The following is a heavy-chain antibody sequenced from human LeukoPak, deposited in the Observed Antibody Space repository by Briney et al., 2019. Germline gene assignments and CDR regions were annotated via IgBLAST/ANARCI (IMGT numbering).Heavy chain of an antibody. CDR2: IYTSGST. V-gene: IGHV4-4*07. D-gene: IGHD2/OR15-2a*01. CDR3: ARRIKGDHVGYFDY. CDR1: GGSFSGYY. J-gene: IGHJ4*02. Sequence: SETLSLTCTVYGGSFSGYYWSWIRQPAGKGLEWIGRIYTSGSTNYNPSLKSRVTISVDTSKNQFSLKLSSVTAADTAVYYCARRIKGDHVGYFDYWGQGTLVTVSS.